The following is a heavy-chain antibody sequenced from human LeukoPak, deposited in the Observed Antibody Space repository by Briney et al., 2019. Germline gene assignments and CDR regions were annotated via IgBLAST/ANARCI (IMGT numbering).Heavy chain of an antibody. CDR1: GGSISKDY. J-gene: IGHJ4*02. CDR2: IYYSEST. D-gene: IGHD5-18*01. CDR3: ARDRGYSYGYLDY. V-gene: IGHV4-59*01. Sequence: PSETLSLTCTVSGGSISKDYWSWIRQPPGKGLEWIGYIYYSESTSYNPSLKSRVTMSVDTSKNQFSLKLSSVTAADTAVYYCARDRGYSYGYLDYWGQGTLVTVSS.